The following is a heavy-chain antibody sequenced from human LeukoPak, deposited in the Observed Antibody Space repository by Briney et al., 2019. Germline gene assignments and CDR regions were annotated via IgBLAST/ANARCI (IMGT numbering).Heavy chain of an antibody. J-gene: IGHJ6*04. CDR3: ARGGIRDSNNVNYLYMDV. CDR2: MNPRTGFA. D-gene: IGHD4-11*01. Sequence: ASVKVSCKASGYTFDIYNVYWVRQATGKGLEWMGWMNPRTGFAGYAQKFQDRVNMIRNTFITTAYMELTSLRSEDTAVYFCARGGIRDSNNVNYLYMDVWGKGTTVIVSS. CDR1: GYTFDIYN. V-gene: IGHV1-8*01.